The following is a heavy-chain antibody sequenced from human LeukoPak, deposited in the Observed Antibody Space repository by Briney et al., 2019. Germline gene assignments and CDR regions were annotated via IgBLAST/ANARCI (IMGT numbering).Heavy chain of an antibody. CDR2: ISSGSSTI. D-gene: IGHD2/OR15-2a*01. J-gene: IGHJ4*02. V-gene: IGHV3-48*01. CDR3: ERGDRNSSPY. Sequence: GGSLRLSCAASGFTFSSYSMSWVRQAPGKGLECVSYISSGSSTIYYADSVKGRFTISRDNAKNSLYLQMNSLRAEDTAVYYCERGDRNSSPYWGQGTLVTVSS. CDR1: GFTFSSYS.